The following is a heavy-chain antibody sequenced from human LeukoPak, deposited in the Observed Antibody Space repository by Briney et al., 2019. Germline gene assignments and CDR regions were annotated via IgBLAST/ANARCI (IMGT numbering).Heavy chain of an antibody. CDR2: INTGKGNT. V-gene: IGHV1-3*04. Sequence: ASVKLSCKASGYTFTSYAIHWVRQAPGQRLQWMGWINTGKGNTEYSQRFQDRVTITRDTSATTAYMELSSLGFEDTAVYYCARIYEKRYYFDYWGQGTLVTVSS. D-gene: IGHD2/OR15-2a*01. J-gene: IGHJ4*02. CDR1: GYTFTSYA. CDR3: ARIYEKRYYFDY.